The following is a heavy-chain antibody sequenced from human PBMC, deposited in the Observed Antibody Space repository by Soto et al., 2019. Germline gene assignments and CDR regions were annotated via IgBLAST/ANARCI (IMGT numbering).Heavy chain of an antibody. V-gene: IGHV4-34*01. CDR2: INHSGST. Sequence: SETLSLTCAVYGGSFSGYYWSWIRQPPGKGLEWIGEINHSGSTNYNPSLKSRVTISVDTSKNQFSLKLSSVTAADTAVYYCARGSGRDVDTAMTSTNWFDPWGQGTLVT. CDR1: GGSFSGYY. CDR3: ARGSGRDVDTAMTSTNWFDP. J-gene: IGHJ5*02. D-gene: IGHD5-18*01.